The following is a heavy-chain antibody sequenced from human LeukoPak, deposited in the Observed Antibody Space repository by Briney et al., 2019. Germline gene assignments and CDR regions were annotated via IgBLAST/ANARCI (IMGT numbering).Heavy chain of an antibody. V-gene: IGHV1-69*13. J-gene: IGHJ4*02. CDR1: GYTFTSYA. CDR2: IIPIFGTA. Sequence: SVKVSCKASGYTFTSYAMNWVRQAPGQGLEWMGGIIPIFGTANYAQKFQGRVTITADESTSTAYMELSSLRSEDTAVYYCAREAGRAGYYGSGSYLDYWGQGTLVTVSS. D-gene: IGHD3-10*01. CDR3: AREAGRAGYYGSGSYLDY.